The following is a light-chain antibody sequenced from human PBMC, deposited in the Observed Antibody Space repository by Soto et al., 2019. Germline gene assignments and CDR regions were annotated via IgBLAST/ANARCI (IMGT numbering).Light chain of an antibody. Sequence: DIQMTQSPSSLSSSVGRRVTITCRASRTISSYLNWYQQKPGKAPNLLIYAASNLQGGVPSRFSGSGSGTDFTLTISSLHSEDFATYYCQQTYSTPGTFGQGTKVDIK. CDR3: QQTYSTPGT. CDR1: RTISSY. V-gene: IGKV1-39*01. CDR2: AAS. J-gene: IGKJ1*01.